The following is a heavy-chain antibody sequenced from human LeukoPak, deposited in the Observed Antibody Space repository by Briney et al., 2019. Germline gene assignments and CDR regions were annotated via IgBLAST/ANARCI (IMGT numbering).Heavy chain of an antibody. V-gene: IGHV3-48*03. J-gene: IGHJ4*02. CDR1: GFTFSSFE. Sequence: GESLSLSCAASGFTFSSFERSCFLHAPGEGLVGLSSVINGGGTIYYADSIKGRFTISGDNSKNSLYLQMTCVRAADTAVYYCARVERYRTSSTSSDYWGQGTLVTVSS. CDR2: VINGGGTI. D-gene: IGHD1-26*01. CDR3: ARVERYRTSSTSSDY.